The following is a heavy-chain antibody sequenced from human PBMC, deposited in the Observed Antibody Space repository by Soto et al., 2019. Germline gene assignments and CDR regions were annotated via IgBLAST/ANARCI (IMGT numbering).Heavy chain of an antibody. D-gene: IGHD3-3*01. Sequence: ASVKVSCKASGYTCTGYDMHWARQAPGQGLEWMAWINPTSGGTNYAQKFQGRVTMTRDTSISTAYMELSRLRSDDTAVYYCASRLNHGITIFFDYWGQGTLVTVSS. J-gene: IGHJ4*02. V-gene: IGHV1-2*02. CDR3: ASRLNHGITIFFDY. CDR1: GYTCTGYD. CDR2: INPTSGGT.